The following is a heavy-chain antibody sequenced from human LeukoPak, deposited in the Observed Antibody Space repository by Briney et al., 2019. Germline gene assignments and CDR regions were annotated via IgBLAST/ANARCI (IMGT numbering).Heavy chain of an antibody. V-gene: IGHV3-33*01. D-gene: IGHD2-8*02. Sequence: PGRSLRLPCAASGFTFSSYGMHWVRQAPGKGLEWVAIIWYDASKKYEADSVKGRFTISRDNSKNTLYLQMNSLRAEDTAVYYCARDTGGRSMDVWGQGTTVTVSS. CDR3: ARDTGGRSMDV. CDR1: GFTFSSYG. CDR2: IWYDASKK. J-gene: IGHJ6*02.